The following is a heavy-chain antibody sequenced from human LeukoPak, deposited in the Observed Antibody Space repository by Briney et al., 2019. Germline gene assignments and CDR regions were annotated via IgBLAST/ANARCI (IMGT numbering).Heavy chain of an antibody. CDR2: IYYSGST. D-gene: IGHD6-6*01. Sequence: PSETLSLTCTVSGGSINSYYWSWIRQPPGKGLEWIGCIYYSGSTNYNPSLKSRVTISVDTSKNQFSLQLSSVTAADTAVYYCARHLAARRYFQHWGQGTLVTVSS. CDR3: ARHLAARRYFQH. V-gene: IGHV4-59*08. J-gene: IGHJ1*01. CDR1: GGSINSYY.